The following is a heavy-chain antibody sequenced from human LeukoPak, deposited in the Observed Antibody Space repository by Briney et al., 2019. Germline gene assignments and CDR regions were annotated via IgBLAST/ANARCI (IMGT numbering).Heavy chain of an antibody. CDR1: GFTFSDYY. V-gene: IGHV3-11*04. Sequence: GGSLRLSCAASGFTFSDYYMSWIRQAPGKGPEWVSYISSSGSTIYYADSVKGRFTIPRDNAKNSLYLQMNSLRAEDTAVYYCAREVQGYYDFWSGYYPNWFDPWGQGTLVTFSS. J-gene: IGHJ5*02. D-gene: IGHD3-3*01. CDR2: ISSSGSTI. CDR3: AREVQGYYDFWSGYYPNWFDP.